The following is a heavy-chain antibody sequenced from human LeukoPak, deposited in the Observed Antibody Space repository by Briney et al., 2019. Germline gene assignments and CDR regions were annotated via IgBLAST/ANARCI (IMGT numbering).Heavy chain of an antibody. V-gene: IGHV1-46*01. CDR3: ARAVTGSYQYHDY. J-gene: IGHJ4*02. Sequence: ASVKVSCKASGYSFADYYMHWVRQAPGQGLEWMGIINPSGGSTSYAQKFQGRVTMTRDMSTSTVYMELSSLRSEDTAVYYCARAVTGSYQYHDYWGQGTLVTVSS. CDR2: INPSGGST. CDR1: GYSFADYY. D-gene: IGHD1-26*01.